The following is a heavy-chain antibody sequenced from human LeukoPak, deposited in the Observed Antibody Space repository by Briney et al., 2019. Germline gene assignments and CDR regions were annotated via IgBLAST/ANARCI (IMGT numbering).Heavy chain of an antibody. CDR2: INPNSGGT. J-gene: IGHJ6*02. Sequence: GASVKVSCKASGYTFTGYYMHWVRQAPGQGLEWMGWINPNSGGTNYAQKFQGRVTMTRDTSISTAYMELSRPRSDDTAVYYCAILKRLYYYYYYGMDVWGQGTTVTVSS. CDR1: GYTFTGYY. CDR3: AILKRLYYYYYYGMDV. V-gene: IGHV1-2*02.